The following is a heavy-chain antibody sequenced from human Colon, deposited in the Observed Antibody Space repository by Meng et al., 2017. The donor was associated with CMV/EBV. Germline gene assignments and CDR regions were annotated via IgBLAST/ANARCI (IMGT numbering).Heavy chain of an antibody. D-gene: IGHD6-19*01. CDR3: TKEDSSGWYRTFES. J-gene: IGHJ4*02. CDR1: GFTFSNFA. Sequence: GGSLRLSCATSGFTFSNFAMSWVRQAPGKGPEWISVIYADGRSTNYADSVKGRLTISRDNAQETLYLQMNSLTAEDTALYYCTKEDSSGWYRTFESWGQGTLVTVSS. CDR2: IYADGRST. V-gene: IGHV3-23*03.